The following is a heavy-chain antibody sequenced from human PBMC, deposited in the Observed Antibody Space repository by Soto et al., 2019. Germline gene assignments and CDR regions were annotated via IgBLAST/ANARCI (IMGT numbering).Heavy chain of an antibody. J-gene: IGHJ6*02. CDR3: ARAVESGSYTGYYYYYYGMDV. D-gene: IGHD1-26*01. CDR1: GGSISSSNW. CDR2: IYHSGST. V-gene: IGHV4-4*02. Sequence: QVQLQESGPGLVKPSGTLSLTCAVSGGSISSSNWWSWVRQPPGKGLEWIGEIYHSGSTNYNPSLKSRVTISVDKSKNQFSLKLSSVTAADTAVYYCARAVESGSYTGYYYYYYGMDVWGQGTTVTVSS.